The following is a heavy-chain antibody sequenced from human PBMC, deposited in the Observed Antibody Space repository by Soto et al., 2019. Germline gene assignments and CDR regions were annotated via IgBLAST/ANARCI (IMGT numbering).Heavy chain of an antibody. J-gene: IGHJ4*02. CDR1: GYTFTSYG. CDR3: ATRNRYWYDY. Sequence: GASVKVSCKASGYTFTSYGISWVRQAPGQGLEWMGWISAYNGNTNYAQKPQGRVTMTTDTSTSTAYMELRSLRSDDTAAYYCATRNRYWYDYWGQGTLVTVSS. D-gene: IGHD2-8*02. V-gene: IGHV1-18*01. CDR2: ISAYNGNT.